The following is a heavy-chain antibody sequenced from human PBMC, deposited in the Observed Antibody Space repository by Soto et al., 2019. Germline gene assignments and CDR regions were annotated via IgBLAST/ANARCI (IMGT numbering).Heavy chain of an antibody. CDR1: GFTFTSSA. CDR3: AASGRAGYYSYYYYGMDV. CDR2: IVVGSGNT. D-gene: IGHD3-22*01. Sequence: SVKVSCKASGFTFTSSAVQWVRQARGQRLEWIGWIVVGSGNTNYAQKFQERVTITRDMSTSTAYMELSSLRSEDTAVYYCAASGRAGYYSYYYYGMDVWGKGTTVTVSS. V-gene: IGHV1-58*01. J-gene: IGHJ6*04.